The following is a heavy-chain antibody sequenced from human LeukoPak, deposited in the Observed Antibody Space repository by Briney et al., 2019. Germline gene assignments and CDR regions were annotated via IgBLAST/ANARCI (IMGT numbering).Heavy chain of an antibody. CDR1: GGYISNY. CDR3: ARRTGDEYFDL. D-gene: IGHD2-21*01. Sequence: SETLTLTCSVSGGYISNYWSWIRQPPGKGLEWIGYMYYSGTANYNPSLKSRATISVDTSKKQFSLKLSSVTAADTAVYYCARRTGDEYFDLWGRGTLVVVSS. J-gene: IGHJ2*01. CDR2: MYYSGTA. V-gene: IGHV4-59*08.